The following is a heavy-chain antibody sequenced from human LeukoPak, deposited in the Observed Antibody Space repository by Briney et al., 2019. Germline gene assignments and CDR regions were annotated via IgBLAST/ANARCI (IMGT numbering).Heavy chain of an antibody. V-gene: IGHV1-69*05. Sequence: EASVKVSCKASGGTFSSYAISWVRQAPGQGLEWMGGIIPIFGTANYAQKFQGRVTMTRDMSTTTVYMDLSSLKSEDTAVYYCARAGSSGDYQAGSFEYWGQGTLVTVSS. D-gene: IGHD1-26*01. CDR3: ARAGSSGDYQAGSFEY. CDR1: GGTFSSYA. J-gene: IGHJ4*02. CDR2: IIPIFGTA.